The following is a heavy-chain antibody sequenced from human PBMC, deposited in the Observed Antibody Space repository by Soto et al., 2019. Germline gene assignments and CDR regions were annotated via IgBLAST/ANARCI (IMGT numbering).Heavy chain of an antibody. CDR1: GFTFSSYA. CDR2: ISYDGSNK. V-gene: IGHV3-30-3*01. CDR3: AREKGRNVGYAQYYYYGMDV. J-gene: IGHJ6*02. D-gene: IGHD2-2*01. Sequence: LRLSCAASGFTFSSYAMHWVRQAPGKGLEWVAVISYDGSNKYYADSVKGRFTISRDNSKNTLYLQMNSLRAEDTAVYYCAREKGRNVGYAQYYYYGMDVWGQGTTVTVSS.